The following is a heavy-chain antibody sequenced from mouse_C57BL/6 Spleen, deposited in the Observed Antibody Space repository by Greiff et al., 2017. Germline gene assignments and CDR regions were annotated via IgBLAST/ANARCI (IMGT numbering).Heavy chain of an antibody. D-gene: IGHD3-1*01. CDR1: GYTFTDYE. J-gene: IGHJ4*01. CDR2: IDPETGGT. V-gene: IGHV1-15*01. Sequence: VQLQQSGAELVRPGASVTLSCKASGYTFTDYEMHWVKQTPVHGLEWIGAIDPETGGTAYNQKFKGKAILTADKSSSTAYMALRSLTSEGSAVYYCTSSPSGRYYAMDYWGQGTSVTVSS. CDR3: TSSPSGRYYAMDY.